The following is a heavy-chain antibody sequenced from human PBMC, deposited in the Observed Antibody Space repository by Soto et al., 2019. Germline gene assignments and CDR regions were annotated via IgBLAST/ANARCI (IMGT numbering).Heavy chain of an antibody. CDR1: GYTFITYF. J-gene: IGHJ5*02. Sequence: ALVKVACKASGYTFITYFMHWVRQTPGQGLEWMGVINPSRGTTTYAQKFQDRVTMTRDTSASTVYMELSSLRSEDTAMYYCARSYISSSYWFDPWGQGTLVTVSS. V-gene: IGHV1-46*03. CDR2: INPSRGTT. D-gene: IGHD6-6*01. CDR3: ARSYISSSYWFDP.